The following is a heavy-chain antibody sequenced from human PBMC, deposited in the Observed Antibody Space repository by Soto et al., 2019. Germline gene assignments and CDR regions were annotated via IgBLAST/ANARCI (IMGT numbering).Heavy chain of an antibody. CDR2: IDPSDSYT. V-gene: IGHV5-10-1*01. CDR3: ARLPPWAYCSSTSCYDYYYYYGMDV. Sequence: PRESLKISCKGSGYSFTSYWISWVRQMPGKGLEWMGRIDPSDSYTNYSPSFQGHVTISADKSISTAYLQWSSLKASDTAMYYCARLPPWAYCSSTSCYDYYYYYGMDVWGQGTTVTVSS. D-gene: IGHD2-2*01. CDR1: GYSFTSYW. J-gene: IGHJ6*02.